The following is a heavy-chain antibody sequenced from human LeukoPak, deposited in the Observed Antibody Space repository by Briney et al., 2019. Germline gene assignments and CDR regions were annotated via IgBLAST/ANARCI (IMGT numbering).Heavy chain of an antibody. D-gene: IGHD1-26*01. J-gene: IGHJ5*02. V-gene: IGHV3-21*01. CDR2: ISSSGSFI. CDR3: ARRMYSGSQNCLDP. Sequence: PGGSLRLSCAASRFTFSSYSMNWVRQAPEEGLEWVSSISSSGSFIYYADSVKGRFTISRDNARNSLFLQMNSLRAEDTAVYYCARRMYSGSQNCLDPWGQGTLVTVSS. CDR1: RFTFSSYS.